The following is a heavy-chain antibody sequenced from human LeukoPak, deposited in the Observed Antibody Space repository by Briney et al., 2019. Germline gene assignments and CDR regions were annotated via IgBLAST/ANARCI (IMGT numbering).Heavy chain of an antibody. CDR2: MNPNSGNT. D-gene: IGHD6-6*01. CDR1: GYTFTSYD. CDR3: ARSIAARQGVDY. J-gene: IGHJ4*02. V-gene: IGHV1-8*03. Sequence: ASVKVSCTASGYTFTSYDINWVRQATGQGLEWMGWMNPNSGNTGYAQKFQGRVTITRNTSISTAYMELSSLRSEDTAVYYCARSIAARQGVDYWGQGTLVTVSS.